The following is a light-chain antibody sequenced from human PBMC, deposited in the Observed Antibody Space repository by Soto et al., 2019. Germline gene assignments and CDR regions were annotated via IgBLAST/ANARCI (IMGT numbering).Light chain of an antibody. CDR3: SSYTRSSTHWE. J-gene: IGLJ3*02. Sequence: QSALTQPASVSGSPGQSITISCTGTSSDVGGYNYVSWYQQHPGKAPKLMIYEVTNRPSGVSNRFSGSKSGNTASLTISGLQAEDEADYYCSSYTRSSTHWEFGGGTKLTVL. CDR1: SSDVGGYNY. V-gene: IGLV2-14*01. CDR2: EVT.